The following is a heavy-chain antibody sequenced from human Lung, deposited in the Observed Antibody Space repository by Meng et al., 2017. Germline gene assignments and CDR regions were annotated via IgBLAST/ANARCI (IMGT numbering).Heavy chain of an antibody. CDR2: IQNSGSA. CDR3: ASFDHIPRRNYFDY. D-gene: IGHD2-21*01. CDR1: GGSMSSGNYY. V-gene: IGHV4-30-4*01. J-gene: IGHJ4*02. Sequence: QVQLPESGPGLVEHSQTLSLTCTVSGGSMSSGNYYWSWIRQPPGKGLEWIGYIQNSGSAYYNPSLKSRVSISVDTSKNQFSLNLNSMTAADTAVYYCASFDHIPRRNYFDYWGQGTLVTVSS.